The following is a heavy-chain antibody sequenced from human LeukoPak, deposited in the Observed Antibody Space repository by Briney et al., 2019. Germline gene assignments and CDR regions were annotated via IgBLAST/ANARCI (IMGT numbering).Heavy chain of an antibody. CDR2: ISGSDGST. CDR1: GFTFSSYA. CDR3: AKGGSDTTYGHVDY. Sequence: GGSLRLSCAASGFTFSSYAMSWVRQARGKGLEWVSGISGSDGSTYYADSVKGRFTIPRDNSKNTLYLQMNSLRVEDTAVYYCAKGGSDTTYGHVDYWGQGTLVTVSS. V-gene: IGHV3-23*01. D-gene: IGHD2-21*01. J-gene: IGHJ4*02.